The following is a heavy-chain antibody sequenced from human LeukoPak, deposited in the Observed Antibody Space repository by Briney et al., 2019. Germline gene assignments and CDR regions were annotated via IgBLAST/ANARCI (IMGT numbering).Heavy chain of an antibody. CDR1: GFSFSIYS. J-gene: IGHJ3*02. D-gene: IGHD3-22*01. CDR2: ISHTGSPV. CDR3: ARHSLYYYDSSGYSPAFDI. Sequence: GGSLRLSCAASGFSFSIYSMNWVRQAPGKGLEWVSYISHTGSPVSYADSVKGRFTISRDNARNSLYLQMYSLRAEDTAVYYCARHSLYYYDSSGYSPAFDIWGQGTMVTVSS. V-gene: IGHV3-48*04.